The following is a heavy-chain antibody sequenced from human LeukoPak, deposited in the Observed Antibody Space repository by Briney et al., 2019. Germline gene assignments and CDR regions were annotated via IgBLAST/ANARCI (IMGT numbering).Heavy chain of an antibody. D-gene: IGHD5-18*01. CDR3: GRETAYADTAMEKKTFYYYYMDV. CDR1: GGSFSGYY. CDR2: INHSGST. V-gene: IGHV4-34*01. J-gene: IGHJ6*03. Sequence: PSETLSLTCAVYGGSFSGYYWSWIRQPPGKGLEWIGEINHSGSTNYHPSLKSRATISVDTSRNQSSLMISAWTAAKTAVYTGGRETAYADTAMEKKTFYYYYMDVWGKGPTVTVSS.